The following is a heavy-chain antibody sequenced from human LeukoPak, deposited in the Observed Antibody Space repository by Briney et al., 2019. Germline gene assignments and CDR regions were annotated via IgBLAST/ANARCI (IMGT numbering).Heavy chain of an antibody. CDR1: GYTFTSYG. CDR2: ISAYSGNT. Sequence: ASVKVSCKASGYTFTSYGISWVRQAPGQGLEWMGWISAYSGNTNYAQKLQGRVTMTTDTSTSTAYMELRSLRSDDTAVYYCARDGWVSSWYLAVAGTLASKIDYWGQGTLVTVSS. J-gene: IGHJ4*02. V-gene: IGHV1-18*01. D-gene: IGHD6-19*01. CDR3: ARDGWVSSWYLAVAGTLASKIDY.